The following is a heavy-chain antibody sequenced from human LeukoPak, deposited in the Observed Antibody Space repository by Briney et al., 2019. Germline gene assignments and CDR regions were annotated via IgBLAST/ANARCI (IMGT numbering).Heavy chain of an antibody. V-gene: IGHV3-7*01. CDR1: GFTFSRDW. J-gene: IGHJ4*02. D-gene: IGHD2-15*01. CDR2: TNEDGSGK. Sequence: GGSLRLSCAASGFTFSRDWMNWVRQAPGKGLEWVANTNEDGSGKYYVDSVKGRFTVSRDNAKNSLFLQMNSLRVEDMAIYYCARGLEGAASHWGQGTLVTVSS. CDR3: ARGLEGAASH.